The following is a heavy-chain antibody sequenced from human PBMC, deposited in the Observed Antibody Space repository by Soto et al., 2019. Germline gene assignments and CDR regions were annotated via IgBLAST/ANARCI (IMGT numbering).Heavy chain of an antibody. CDR1: GGSLSDYY. J-gene: IGHJ6*02. CDR3: AGPPRAVAGTAGMDV. D-gene: IGHD6-19*01. Sequence: QVQLQQWGAGLLKSSETLSLTCAVYGGSLSDYYWSWIRQPPGKGLEWIGEINHSRSTNYNPSLKSRVTIXXDXSXXQFSLKVSAVTAADTAVYYCAGPPRAVAGTAGMDVWGQGTTVTVSS. V-gene: IGHV4-34*01. CDR2: INHSRST.